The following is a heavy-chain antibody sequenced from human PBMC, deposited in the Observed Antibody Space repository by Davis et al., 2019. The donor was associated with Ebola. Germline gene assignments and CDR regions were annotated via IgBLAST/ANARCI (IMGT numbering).Heavy chain of an antibody. D-gene: IGHD4-17*01. CDR3: ARDPTVTPLDY. V-gene: IGHV1-18*01. CDR2: ISAYNGNT. CDR1: GYTFISYG. Sequence: ASVKVSCKASGYTFISYGISWVRQASGQGLVWMGWISAYNGNTNYAQKLQGRVTMTTDTSTSTAYMELRSLRSDDTAVYYCARDPTVTPLDYWGQGTLVTVSS. J-gene: IGHJ4*02.